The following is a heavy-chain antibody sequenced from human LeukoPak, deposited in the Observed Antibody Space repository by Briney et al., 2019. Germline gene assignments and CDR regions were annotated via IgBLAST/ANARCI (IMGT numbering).Heavy chain of an antibody. D-gene: IGHD3-10*01. CDR3: ARDVRGYGSGSYSATTYYYYYMDV. Sequence: SETLSLTCTVSGGSISSYYWSWIRQPAGKELEWIGRIYTSGSTNYNPSLKSRVTMSVDTSKNQFSLKLSSVTAADTAVYYCARDVRGYGSGSYSATTYYYYYMDVWGKGTTVTISS. V-gene: IGHV4-4*07. J-gene: IGHJ6*03. CDR2: IYTSGST. CDR1: GGSISSYY.